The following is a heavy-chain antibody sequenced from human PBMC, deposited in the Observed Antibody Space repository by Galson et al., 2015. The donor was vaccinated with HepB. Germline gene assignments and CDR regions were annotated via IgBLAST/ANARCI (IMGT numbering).Heavy chain of an antibody. D-gene: IGHD6-19*01. V-gene: IGHV3-23*01. J-gene: IGHJ6*02. Sequence: SLRLSCAASGFTFDDYAMSWVRQAPGKGLEWVSGISGSDGSTYYADSVSSTYYADSVKGRFTISRDNSKNSLYLQMNSLRAEDTAVYYCARDEEYSSGWAGDNYYYYYGMDVWGQGTTVTVSS. CDR3: ARDEEYSSGWAGDNYYYYYGMDV. CDR2: ISGSDGSTYYADSVSST. CDR1: GFTFDDYA.